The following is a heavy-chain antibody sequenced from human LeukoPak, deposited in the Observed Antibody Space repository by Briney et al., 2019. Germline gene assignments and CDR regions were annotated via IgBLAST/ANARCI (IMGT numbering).Heavy chain of an antibody. D-gene: IGHD3-9*01. J-gene: IGHJ3*02. CDR1: GFTFEDYA. Sequence: PGGSLRLSCAASGFTFEDYAMHWVRQAPGKGLGLVSGVSWNSVSIGYEDSVKGRFTISRDNAKSSLSLQMNRLRAEDTALYYCAKDTNYDIVTAAMADRQRGQWAGTFYIWGQGTMVTVSS. CDR3: AKDTNYDIVTAAMADRQRGQWAGTFYI. CDR2: VSWNSVSI. V-gene: IGHV3-9*01.